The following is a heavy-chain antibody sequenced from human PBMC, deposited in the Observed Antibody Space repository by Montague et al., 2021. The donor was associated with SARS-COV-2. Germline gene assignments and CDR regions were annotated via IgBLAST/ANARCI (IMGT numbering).Heavy chain of an antibody. D-gene: IGHD3-16*01. CDR3: AKRIMITEHI. CDR1: GFTFSSYA. V-gene: IGHV3-23*01. CDR2: ISGSGGST. J-gene: IGHJ3*02. Sequence: SLRLSCAASGFTFSSYAMSWVRQAPGKGLEWVSAISGSGGSTYYADSVKGRFTISRDNFKNTLYPQMNSLRAEDTAVYYFAKRIMITEHIWGQRTMVTVSS.